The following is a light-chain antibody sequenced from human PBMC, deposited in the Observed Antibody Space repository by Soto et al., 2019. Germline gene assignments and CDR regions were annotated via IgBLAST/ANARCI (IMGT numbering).Light chain of an antibody. CDR3: QQYGSSPIT. CDR2: GAS. CDR1: QSLSNRY. V-gene: IGKV3-20*01. J-gene: IGKJ5*01. Sequence: EIVLTQSPGTLSLSPGERTTLSCRARQSLSNRYLAWYQQKPGQAPRLLIYGASSRATGMPDRFSGSGSGTDFTLTISRLEPEDFAMYYCQQYGSSPITFGQGTRLEIK.